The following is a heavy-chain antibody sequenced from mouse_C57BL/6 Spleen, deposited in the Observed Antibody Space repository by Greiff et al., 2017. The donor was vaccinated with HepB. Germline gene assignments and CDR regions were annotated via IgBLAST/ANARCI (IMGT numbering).Heavy chain of an antibody. Sequence: VKLMESGAELVRPGASVTLSCKASGYTFTDYEMHWVKQTPVHGLEWIGAIDPETGGTAYNQKFKGKAILTADKSSSTAYMELRSLTSEDSAVYYCTRDKTAQATVYFDYWGQGTTLTVSS. CDR1: GYTFTDYE. CDR2: IDPETGGT. J-gene: IGHJ2*01. V-gene: IGHV1-15*01. D-gene: IGHD3-2*02. CDR3: TRDKTAQATVYFDY.